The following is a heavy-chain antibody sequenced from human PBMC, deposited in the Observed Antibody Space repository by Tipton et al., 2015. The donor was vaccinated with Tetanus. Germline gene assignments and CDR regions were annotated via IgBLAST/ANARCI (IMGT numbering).Heavy chain of an antibody. CDR3: ARASGSHPSYYYYAADV. CDR2: ISYSGFT. J-gene: IGHJ6*02. Sequence: TLSLTCTVSGDSISSSSHYWGWIRQPPGKGLEWIGSISYSGFTYYNPSLKGRVTVSVDTSKSQFSLKVSSVTAADTAVYLCARASGSHPSYYYYAADVWGQGTTVTVSS. CDR1: GDSISSSSHY. D-gene: IGHD1-26*01. V-gene: IGHV4-39*01.